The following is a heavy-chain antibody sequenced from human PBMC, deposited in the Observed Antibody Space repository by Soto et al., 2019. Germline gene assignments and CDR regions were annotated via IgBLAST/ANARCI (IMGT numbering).Heavy chain of an antibody. CDR2: ISSSSSYI. CDR1: GFTFSSYS. D-gene: IGHD3-22*01. J-gene: IGHJ4*02. V-gene: IGHV3-21*01. Sequence: GGSLRLSCAAPGFTFSSYSMNWVRQAPGKGLEWVSSISSSSSYIYYADSVKGRFTISRDNAKNSLYLQMNSLRAEDTAVYYCARDLYYDSSGYYFFDFWGQGSLVTVSS. CDR3: ARDLYYDSSGYYFFDF.